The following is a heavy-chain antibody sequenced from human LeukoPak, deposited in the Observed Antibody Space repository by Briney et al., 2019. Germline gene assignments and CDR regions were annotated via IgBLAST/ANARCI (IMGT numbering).Heavy chain of an antibody. CDR3: ASTYYDNSGYDL. CDR1: GFTFSSYW. Sequence: GGSLRLSCAASGFTFSSYWMHWVRQAPGKGLVWVSRINSDGSSTSYADSVKGRFTISRDNAKNTLYLQMNSLRAEDTAVYYCASTYYDNSGYDLWGQGTLVTVSS. J-gene: IGHJ4*02. D-gene: IGHD3-22*01. CDR2: INSDGSST. V-gene: IGHV3-74*01.